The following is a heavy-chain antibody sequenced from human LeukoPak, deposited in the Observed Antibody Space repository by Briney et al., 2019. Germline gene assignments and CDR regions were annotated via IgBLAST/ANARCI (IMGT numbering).Heavy chain of an antibody. CDR3: ARLDDRAARIGVGHSSSWSSRRGFDY. V-gene: IGHV4-59*12. CDR2: IYYSGST. CDR1: GGSISSYY. Sequence: PSETLSLTCSVSGGSISSYYWSWIRQPPGKGLEWIGYIYYSGSTNYNPSLKSRVTISVDTSKNQFSLKLSSVTAADTAVYYCARLDDRAARIGVGHSSSWSSRRGFDYWGQGTLVTVSS. J-gene: IGHJ4*02. D-gene: IGHD6-13*01.